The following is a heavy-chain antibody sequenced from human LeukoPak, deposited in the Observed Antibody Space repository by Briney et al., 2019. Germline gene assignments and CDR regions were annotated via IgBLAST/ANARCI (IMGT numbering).Heavy chain of an antibody. CDR2: ISAYNGNA. V-gene: IGHV1-18*01. CDR3: ARDSNLGGSNYYYYGMDV. Sequence: ASVKVSCKASGYTFTSYGISWVRQAPGQGLEWMGWISAYNGNANYAQKLQGRVTMTTDTSTSTAYMELRSLRSDDTAVYYCARDSNLGGSNYYYYGMDVWGQGTTVTVSS. D-gene: IGHD7-27*01. CDR1: GYTFTSYG. J-gene: IGHJ6*02.